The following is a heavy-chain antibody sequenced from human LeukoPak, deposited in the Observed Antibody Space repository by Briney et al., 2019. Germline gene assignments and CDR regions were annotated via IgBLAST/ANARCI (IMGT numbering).Heavy chain of an antibody. CDR3: ARGLYGSDSY. CDR2: IHHSGST. Sequence: PSETLSLTCVVSGASVSSSNWWIWVRQPPKKGLEWIGEIHHSGSTNYNPSLKSRVTMSVDTSKNQISLRLSSVTAADTAVYYCARGLYGSDSYWGQGNLVTVSS. CDR1: GASVSSSNW. D-gene: IGHD6-19*01. V-gene: IGHV4-4*02. J-gene: IGHJ4*02.